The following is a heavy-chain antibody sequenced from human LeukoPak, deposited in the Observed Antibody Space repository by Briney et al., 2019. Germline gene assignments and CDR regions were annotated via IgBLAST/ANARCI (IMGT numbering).Heavy chain of an antibody. J-gene: IGHJ1*01. V-gene: IGHV4-30-2*01. CDR3: ARGNYGDNEEYFQH. Sequence: SETLSLTCAVSGGSISSGGYSWSWIRQPPGTGLEWIGYIYHSGSTYYNPSLKGRVTISVDRSKNQFSLKLSSVTAADTAVYYCARGNYGDNEEYFQHWGQGTLVTVSS. D-gene: IGHD1-7*01. CDR1: GGSISSGGYS. CDR2: IYHSGST.